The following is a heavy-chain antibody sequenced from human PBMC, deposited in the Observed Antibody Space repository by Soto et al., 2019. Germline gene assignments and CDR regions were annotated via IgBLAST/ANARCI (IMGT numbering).Heavy chain of an antibody. CDR1: GGTFSSYA. D-gene: IGHD3-22*01. V-gene: IGHV1-69*13. CDR3: ARANIPHYYDSSGYTFDY. Sequence: SVKGSCKASGGTFSSYAISWVRQAPGHGLEWMGGIIPIFGTANYAQKFQGRVTITADESTSTAYMELSSLRSEDTAVYYCARANIPHYYDSSGYTFDYWGQGTLVTVSS. J-gene: IGHJ4*02. CDR2: IIPIFGTA.